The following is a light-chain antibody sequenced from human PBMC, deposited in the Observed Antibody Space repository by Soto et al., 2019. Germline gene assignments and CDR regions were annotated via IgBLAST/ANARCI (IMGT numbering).Light chain of an antibody. V-gene: IGKV3-20*01. CDR2: NVS. CDR3: QQCGSSLWT. Sequence: EIVLTQSPGTLSLSPGERATLSCRASQSVSSTYVAWYQQKFGQAPRLLIYNVSTRATGIPDRFSGSGSGTDFTLTISRLEPEDFAVYYCQQCGSSLWTFGQGTKVDIK. CDR1: QSVSSTY. J-gene: IGKJ1*01.